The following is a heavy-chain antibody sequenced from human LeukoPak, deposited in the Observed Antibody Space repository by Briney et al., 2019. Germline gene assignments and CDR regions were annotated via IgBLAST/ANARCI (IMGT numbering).Heavy chain of an antibody. CDR2: ISAYNGDT. Sequence: GASVKVSCKASGYTFRSYGISWVRQAPRQGLEWMGWISAYNGDTNYAQSLQGRVTMTTETSTNTAYMELRSLRSDDTALYFCARDNGKWEHWRYFDYWGQGSLVTVSS. V-gene: IGHV1-18*01. J-gene: IGHJ4*02. CDR1: GYTFRSYG. CDR3: ARDNGKWEHWRYFDY. D-gene: IGHD1-26*01.